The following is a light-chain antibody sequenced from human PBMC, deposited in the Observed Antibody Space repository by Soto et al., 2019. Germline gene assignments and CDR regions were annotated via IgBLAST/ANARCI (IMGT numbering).Light chain of an antibody. J-gene: IGLJ2*01. CDR1: SSDIGGYNY. Sequence: QSALTQPASVSGSPGQSITISCTGTSSDIGGYNYVSWYQQHPGKAPKLMIFEVSSRPSGVSHRFSGSKSGNTASLTISGLQAEDEADYYCSSKTSSIYVVFGGGTKLTVL. CDR2: EVS. V-gene: IGLV2-14*01. CDR3: SSKTSSIYVV.